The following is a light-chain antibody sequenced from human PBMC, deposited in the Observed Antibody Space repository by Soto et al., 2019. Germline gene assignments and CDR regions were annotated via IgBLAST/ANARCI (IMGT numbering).Light chain of an antibody. J-gene: IGKJ1*01. V-gene: IGKV2-28*01. CDR2: LGS. CDR3: QQTYTLPRT. Sequence: DIVMTQSPVSLPVTPGEPASISCRSSQSLLYSNGYNYLDWYLQKPGQSPQLLIYLGSNRASGVPSRFSGRGSGTEFTLTISSLQPEDFATYYCQQTYTLPRTFAQGTKVDIK. CDR1: QSLLYSNGYNY.